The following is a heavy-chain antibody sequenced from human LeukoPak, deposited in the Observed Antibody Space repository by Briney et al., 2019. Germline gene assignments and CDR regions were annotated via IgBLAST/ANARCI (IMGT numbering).Heavy chain of an antibody. V-gene: IGHV4-31*03. CDR1: GGSISSGGYY. J-gene: IGHJ4*02. Sequence: PSETLSLTCIVSGGSISSGGYYWSWIRQHPGKGLEWIGYIYYSGSTYYNPSLKSRVIISVDTSKNQFSLKLSSVTAADTAVYYCARYRPFDDRGDYRQFDDWGQGTLVTVSS. CDR2: IYYSGST. D-gene: IGHD3-22*01. CDR3: ARYRPFDDRGDYRQFDD.